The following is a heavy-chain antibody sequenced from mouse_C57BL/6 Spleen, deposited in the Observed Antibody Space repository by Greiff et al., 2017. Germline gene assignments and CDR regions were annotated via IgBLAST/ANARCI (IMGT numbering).Heavy chain of an antibody. D-gene: IGHD2-4*01. CDR3: ARDYDYDAWFAY. Sequence: VQLKQSGPELVKPGASVKISCKASGYSFTDYNMNWVKQSNGKSLEWIGVINPNYGTTSYNQTFKGKATLTVDQSSSTAYMEIARLTSEDSAVYYCARDYDYDAWFAYWGQGTLVTVSA. CDR1: GYSFTDYN. CDR2: INPNYGTT. V-gene: IGHV1-39*01. J-gene: IGHJ3*01.